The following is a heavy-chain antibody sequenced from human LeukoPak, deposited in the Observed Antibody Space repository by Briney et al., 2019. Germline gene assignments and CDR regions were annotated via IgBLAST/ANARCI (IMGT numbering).Heavy chain of an antibody. J-gene: IGHJ4*02. CDR2: IKEDGSEK. V-gene: IGHV3-7*03. Sequence: GGSLRLSCAASGFTFSSSWMGWVRQAPGKGLEWVANIKEDGSEKYYVDSVKGRFTISRDNSKNTLYLQMNSLRAEDTAVYYCAKKVGATRYWGQGTLVTVSS. CDR1: GFTFSSSW. CDR3: AKKVGATRY. D-gene: IGHD1-26*01.